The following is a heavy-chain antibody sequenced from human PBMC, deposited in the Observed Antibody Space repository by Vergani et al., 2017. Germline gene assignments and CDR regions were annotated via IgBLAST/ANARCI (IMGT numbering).Heavy chain of an antibody. J-gene: IGHJ4*02. CDR1: GGSVSSGSYY. CDR2: IYYSGST. Sequence: QVQLPESGPGLVKPSETLSLTCTVSGGSVSSGSYYWSWIRQPPGKGLEWIGYIYYSGSTNYNPSLKSRVTISVDTSKNQFSLKLSSVTAADTAVYYCARIDETVDYWGQGTLVTVSS. CDR3: ARIDETVDY. V-gene: IGHV4-61*01.